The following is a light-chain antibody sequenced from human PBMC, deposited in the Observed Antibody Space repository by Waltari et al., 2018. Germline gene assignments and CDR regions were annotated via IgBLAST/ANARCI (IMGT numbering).Light chain of an antibody. CDR1: SSNIGNNA. Sequence: QSVLTQPPSVSEAPRQRVTISCSGSSSNIGNNAVNWYQQLPGKAPKLLIYYDDLLPSGVSDRFSGSKSGTSASLAISGLQSEDEADDYCAAWDDSLNGHWVFGGGTKLTVL. J-gene: IGLJ3*02. V-gene: IGLV1-36*01. CDR3: AAWDDSLNGHWV. CDR2: YDD.